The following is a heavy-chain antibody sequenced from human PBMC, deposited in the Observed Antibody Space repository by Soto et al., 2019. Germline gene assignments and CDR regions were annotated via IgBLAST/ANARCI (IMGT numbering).Heavy chain of an antibody. CDR2: IYRSGAT. Sequence: GGSLRLSCAASGFTVTSNYLTWVRQAPGKGLEWVSVIYRSGATYYPDSVRGRFTASRDYSHNTLYLQMDSLRVEDTAVYYCARDSGMIRGSYGVDVWGQGTTVTVSS. J-gene: IGHJ6*02. D-gene: IGHD3-10*01. CDR1: GFTVTSNY. V-gene: IGHV3-53*01. CDR3: ARDSGMIRGSYGVDV.